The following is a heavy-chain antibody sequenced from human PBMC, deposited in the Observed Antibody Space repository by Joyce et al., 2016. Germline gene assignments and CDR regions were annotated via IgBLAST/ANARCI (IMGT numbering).Heavy chain of an antibody. Sequence: EVQLVESGGGLVQPGGSLRLSCAGSGFSLSGFWMHWGRQAPGKGLVWVSRSSSDGSSISYADSVRGRFSISRDNAKNTLYLQMNSLRAEDTAVYYCARRKEYSSDWRSNSGMDVWGQGTPVIVSS. CDR2: SSSDGSSI. J-gene: IGHJ6*02. CDR3: ARRKEYSSDWRSNSGMDV. CDR1: GFSLSGFW. V-gene: IGHV3-74*01. D-gene: IGHD6-19*01.